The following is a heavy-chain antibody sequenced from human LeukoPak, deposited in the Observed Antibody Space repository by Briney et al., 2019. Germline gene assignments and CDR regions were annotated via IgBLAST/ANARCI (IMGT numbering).Heavy chain of an antibody. Sequence: SETLSLTCTVSGDSISSGAYYWNWIRQPPGKGLEWIGYIFYSGSTYYNPSLKSRLAISLDTSESHFSLKLSSVTAADTAVYYCARGRGDFWSASTYFFDSWGQGTLVTVSS. J-gene: IGHJ4*02. D-gene: IGHD3-3*01. V-gene: IGHV4-30-4*08. CDR2: IFYSGST. CDR1: GDSISSGAYY. CDR3: ARGRGDFWSASTYFFDS.